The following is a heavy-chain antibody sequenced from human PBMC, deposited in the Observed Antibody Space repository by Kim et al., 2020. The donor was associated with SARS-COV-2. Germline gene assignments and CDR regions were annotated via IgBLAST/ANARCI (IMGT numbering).Heavy chain of an antibody. CDR1: GGSISSSSYY. J-gene: IGHJ4*02. D-gene: IGHD6-19*01. Sequence: SETLSLTCTVSGGSISSSSYYWGWIRQPPGKGLEWIGSIYYSGSTYYNPSLKSRVTISVDTSKNQFSLKLSSVTAADTAVYYFARHPHLPGYSSGWDSPVLSYYFDYWGQGTLVTVSS. V-gene: IGHV4-39*01. CDR2: IYYSGST. CDR3: ARHPHLPGYSSGWDSPVLSYYFDY.